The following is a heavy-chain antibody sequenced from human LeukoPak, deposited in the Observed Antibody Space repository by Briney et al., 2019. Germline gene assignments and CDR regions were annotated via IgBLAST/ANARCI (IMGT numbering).Heavy chain of an antibody. CDR3: ARTDYGDYVAFDI. CDR2: IYHSGST. CDR1: GYSISSGYY. D-gene: IGHD4-17*01. J-gene: IGHJ3*02. V-gene: IGHV4-38-2*01. Sequence: NPSETLSLTCAVSGYSISSGYYWGWIRQPSRKGLEWIGSIYHSGSTYYNPSLKSRVTISVDTSKNQFSLKLSSVTAADTAVYYCARTDYGDYVAFDIWGQGTMVTVSS.